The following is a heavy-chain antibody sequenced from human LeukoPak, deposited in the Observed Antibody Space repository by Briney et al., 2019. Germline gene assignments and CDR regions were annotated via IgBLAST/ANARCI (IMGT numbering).Heavy chain of an antibody. D-gene: IGHD5-18*01. CDR3: GGIGYSYGPYYFDY. CDR1: GGSISSSSYY. J-gene: IGHJ4*02. V-gene: IGHV4-39*07. Sequence: PSETLSLTCTVSGGSISSSSYYWGWIRQPPGKGLEWIGSIYYSGSTYYNPSLKSRVTISVDTSKNQFSLKLSSVTAADTAVYYCGGIGYSYGPYYFDYWGQGTLVTVSS. CDR2: IYYSGST.